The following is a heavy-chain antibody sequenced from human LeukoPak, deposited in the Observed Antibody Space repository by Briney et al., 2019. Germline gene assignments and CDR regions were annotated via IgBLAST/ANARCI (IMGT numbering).Heavy chain of an antibody. CDR2: IHYSGST. J-gene: IGHJ3*02. V-gene: IGHV4-59*01. D-gene: IGHD3-9*01. Sequence: SETLSLTCTVSGGSIRSYYWSWIRQPPGKGLEWIGEIHYSGSTNYNPSLKSRVTISVDTSKKQFSLKLSSVTAADTAVYYCARVAERTWLPYDAAFDIWGLGTMVTVSS. CDR1: GGSIRSYY. CDR3: ARVAERTWLPYDAAFDI.